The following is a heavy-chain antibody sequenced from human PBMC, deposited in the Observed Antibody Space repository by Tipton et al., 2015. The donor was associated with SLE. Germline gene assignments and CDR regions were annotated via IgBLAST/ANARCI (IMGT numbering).Heavy chain of an antibody. CDR1: GDSVSSNSAA. CDR3: ARLGPTGDLGDAFDI. J-gene: IGHJ3*02. Sequence: TLSLTCAISGDSVSSNSAAWNWIRQSPSRGLEWLGGTYYRSKWYNDYAVSVKSRITINPDTSKNQFSLLVNSVTPEDTAVYYCARLGPTGDLGDAFDIWGQGTMVTVSS. CDR2: TYYRSKWYN. D-gene: IGHD7-27*01. V-gene: IGHV6-1*01.